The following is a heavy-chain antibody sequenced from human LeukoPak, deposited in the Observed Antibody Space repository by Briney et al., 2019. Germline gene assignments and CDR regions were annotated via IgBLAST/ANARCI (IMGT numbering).Heavy chain of an antibody. Sequence: SDTLSLICAVYGGSFSGYYWSWIRQPSGKGLEWIGEINHSGSNNYNPSLKSRVNISVDTSKNQFSLKLSSVTAADTAVYYCARGNHDYWGQGTLVTVSS. V-gene: IGHV4-34*01. J-gene: IGHJ4*02. CDR3: ARGNHDY. CDR2: INHSGSN. CDR1: GGSFSGYY. D-gene: IGHD1-14*01.